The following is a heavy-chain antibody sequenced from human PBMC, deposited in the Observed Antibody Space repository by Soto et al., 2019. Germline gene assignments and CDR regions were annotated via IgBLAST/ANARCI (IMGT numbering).Heavy chain of an antibody. CDR3: ARVDTAVGAFDM. Sequence: QVQLVESGGGVVQPGRSLRLSCAASGFTFSTYGIHWVRQAPGKGLEWVALIWNDGSYKYYADSVKGRFTISRDNSKNTLYLHMNSLRAEYTAVYYCARVDTAVGAFDMWGRGTMVTVSS. CDR2: IWNDGSYK. D-gene: IGHD6-19*01. J-gene: IGHJ3*02. CDR1: GFTFSTYG. V-gene: IGHV3-33*01.